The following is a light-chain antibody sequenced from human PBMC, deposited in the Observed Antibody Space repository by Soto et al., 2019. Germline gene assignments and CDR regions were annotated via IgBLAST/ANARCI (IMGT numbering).Light chain of an antibody. V-gene: IGKV1-33*01. CDR3: QQYDNLPLT. CDR1: QDISYY. CDR2: DAY. J-gene: IGKJ4*01. Sequence: DIQMTQSPSSLSASVGDRITITCQASQDISYYLNWYQQKPGKATNLLIYDAYNLELGVPSRFSGSGSGRDFTFTISSLQTEDIATYYCQQYDNLPLTFGGGTKVEIK.